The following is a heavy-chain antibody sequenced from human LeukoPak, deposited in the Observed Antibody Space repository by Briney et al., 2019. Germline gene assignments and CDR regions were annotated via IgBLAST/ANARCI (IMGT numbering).Heavy chain of an antibody. D-gene: IGHD3-10*01. J-gene: IGHJ3*02. CDR2: VSKDGNTK. Sequence: GGSLRLSCAASGITFSSYAMHWVRQAPGKGLEWVAVVSKDGNTKYYADSVKGRYTISRDNSKNTLYLQMNSLRAEDTSVYYCARGIQPPKYYGSGSDTFDIWGQGTMVTVSS. V-gene: IGHV3-30*04. CDR1: GITFSSYA. CDR3: ARGIQPPKYYGSGSDTFDI.